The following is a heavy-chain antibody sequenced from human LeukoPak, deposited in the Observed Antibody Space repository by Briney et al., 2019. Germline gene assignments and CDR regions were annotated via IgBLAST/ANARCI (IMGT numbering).Heavy chain of an antibody. CDR1: GFTFSDYY. J-gene: IGHJ3*02. D-gene: IGHD3-22*01. CDR3: ARALVVVINLVAFDI. CDR2: ISSSGSTI. V-gene: IGHV3-11*01. Sequence: PGGSLRLPCAASGFTFSDYYMSWIRQAPGKGLEWVSYISSSGSTIYYADSVKGRFTISRDNAKNSLYLQMNSLRAEDTAVYYCARALVVVINLVAFDIWGQGTMVTVSS.